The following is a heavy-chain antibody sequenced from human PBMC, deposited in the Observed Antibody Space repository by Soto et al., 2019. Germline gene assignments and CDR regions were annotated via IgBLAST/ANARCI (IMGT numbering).Heavy chain of an antibody. J-gene: IGHJ6*02. V-gene: IGHV3-23*01. CDR3: AKLITGVSVAGYHYGMDV. Sequence: GGSLRLSCAASGFTFSSYAMSWVRQAPGKGPEWVSAISGSGGSTYYADSVKGRFTISRDNSKNTLYLQMNSLRAEDTAVYYCAKLITGVSVAGYHYGMDVWGQGTTVTVSS. CDR1: GFTFSSYA. CDR2: ISGSGGST. D-gene: IGHD6-19*01.